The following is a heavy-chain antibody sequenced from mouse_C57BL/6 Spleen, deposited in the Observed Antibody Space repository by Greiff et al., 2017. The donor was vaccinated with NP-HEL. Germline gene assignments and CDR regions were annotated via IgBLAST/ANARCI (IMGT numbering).Heavy chain of an antibody. CDR2: IYPGSGST. D-gene: IGHD1-1*01. J-gene: IGHJ1*03. CDR1: GYTFTSYW. V-gene: IGHV1-55*01. CDR3: AREEEYYGSYSDD. Sequence: VQLQQPGAELVKPGASVKMSCKASGYTFTSYWITWVKQRPGQGLEWIGDIYPGSGSTNSLVKFKSKATLTVDTSSSTAYMQLSSLTSEDSAVYYGAREEEYYGSYSDDWGTGTTVTVSS.